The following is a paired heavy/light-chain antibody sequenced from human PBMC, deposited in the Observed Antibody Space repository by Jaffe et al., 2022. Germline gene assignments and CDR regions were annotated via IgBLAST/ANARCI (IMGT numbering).Heavy chain of an antibody. V-gene: IGHV3-48*01. CDR3: ARDADDFWSGYFDS. CDR2: ISSSSSNI. J-gene: IGHJ5*01. Sequence: EVQLVESGGGLVQPGGSLRLSCEASGFTFSNYNMNWVRQAPGKGLEWLSHISSSSSNIYYADSVKGRFIISRDDAKSSFYLQMNSLRAEDTAVYFCARDADDFWSGYFDSWGQGTLVTVSS. CDR1: GFTFSNYN. D-gene: IGHD3-3*01.
Light chain of an antibody. Sequence: QSALTQPPSVSGSPGQSVSISCTGTSSDVGSYNRVSWYQQSPGTAPKLIIYRVTNRPSGVPDRFSGSKSGNTASLTISGLQAEDEADYYCSSYTSRTTSRVFGGGTKLTVL. J-gene: IGLJ3*02. CDR3: SSYTSRTTSRV. CDR1: SSDVGSYNR. V-gene: IGLV2-18*02. CDR2: RVT.